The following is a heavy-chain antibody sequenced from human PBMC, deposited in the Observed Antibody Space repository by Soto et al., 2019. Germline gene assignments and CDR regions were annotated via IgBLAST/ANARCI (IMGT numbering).Heavy chain of an antibody. D-gene: IGHD2-2*02. Sequence: ASVKVSSKASGYTFTSYAMHWVRQAPGQRLEWMGWINAGNGYTKYSQKFQGRVTITRDTSASRAYMELSSLRSEDTAVYYCARGGDDCSTTRCYMFGYWGRGTLVAVSS. CDR3: ARGGDDCSTTRCYMFGY. J-gene: IGHJ4*02. CDR1: GYTFTSYA. V-gene: IGHV1-3*01. CDR2: INAGNGYT.